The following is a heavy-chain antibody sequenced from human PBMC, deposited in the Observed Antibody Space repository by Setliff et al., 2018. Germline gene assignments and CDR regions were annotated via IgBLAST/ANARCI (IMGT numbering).Heavy chain of an antibody. J-gene: IGHJ4*02. V-gene: IGHV4-4*08. CDR2: IYTTGST. CDR3: ARQRGNSGFLDF. D-gene: IGHD5-12*01. Sequence: SETLSLTCTVSGDSIRNYHWSWFRQPPGSRLEWIGYIYTTGSTSYNPSLKSRVTMSVDTSKNQFSLKLSSVTAADTAVYYCARQRGNSGFLDFWGQGALVTVSS. CDR1: GDSIRNYH.